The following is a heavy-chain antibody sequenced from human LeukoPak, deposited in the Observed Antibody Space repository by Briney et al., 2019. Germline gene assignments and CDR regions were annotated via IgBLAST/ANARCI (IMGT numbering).Heavy chain of an antibody. V-gene: IGHV4-31*11. CDR2: IFYSGST. Sequence: SETLSRTCAVSGGAVSSSAYSWSWIRQSPGKGLECIGSIFYSGSTYYNPSLKSRITISVDTSKNQFSLKLSSLTAADTAVYYCARAVYGDNYFDSWGRGALVTVSS. D-gene: IGHD4-17*01. CDR3: ARAVYGDNYFDS. CDR1: GGAVSSSAYS. J-gene: IGHJ4*02.